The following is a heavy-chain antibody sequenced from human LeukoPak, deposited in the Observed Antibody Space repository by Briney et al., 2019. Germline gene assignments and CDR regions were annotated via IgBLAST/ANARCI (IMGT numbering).Heavy chain of an antibody. J-gene: IGHJ5*02. CDR1: GYTFSSYG. D-gene: IGHD5-18*01. CDR3: ARALPHRRLMDTTMEQHWFDP. CDR2: ISAYNGNT. V-gene: IGHV1-18*01. Sequence: ASVKVSCKASGYTFSSYGISWVRQAPGQGLEWMGWISAYNGNTNYAQNLQGRVTMTTDTSTSTAYMELRSLRSEDTAVYYCARALPHRRLMDTTMEQHWFDPWGQGTLVTVSS.